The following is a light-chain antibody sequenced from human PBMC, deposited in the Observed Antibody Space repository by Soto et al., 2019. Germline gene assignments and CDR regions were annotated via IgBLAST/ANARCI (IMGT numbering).Light chain of an antibody. J-gene: IGKJ4*01. Sequence: EIVLTQSPGTLSLSPGERATLSCRASQSVSSSYLAWYQQKPGQAPRLLIYGASSRDTGIQDKFSGSGYGTDFTLTISRLEPEDFAVYYCQQYGSSPLTVGGGTKVEI. CDR2: GAS. CDR1: QSVSSSY. CDR3: QQYGSSPLT. V-gene: IGKV3-20*01.